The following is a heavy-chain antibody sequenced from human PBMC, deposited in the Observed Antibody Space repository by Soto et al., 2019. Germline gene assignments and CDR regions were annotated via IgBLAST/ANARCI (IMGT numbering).Heavy chain of an antibody. CDR3: ARDGSSSWSDY. CDR2: IKQDGSEK. CDR1: GFTFSSYW. Sequence: EVQLVESGGGLVQPGGSLRLSCAASGFTFSSYWMSWVRQAPGKGLEWVANIKQDGSEKYYVDSVKGRFTISRDNAKNSRYLQMNSLRAEDTAVYYCARDGSSSWSDYWGQGTLVTVSS. J-gene: IGHJ4*02. V-gene: IGHV3-7*01. D-gene: IGHD6-13*01.